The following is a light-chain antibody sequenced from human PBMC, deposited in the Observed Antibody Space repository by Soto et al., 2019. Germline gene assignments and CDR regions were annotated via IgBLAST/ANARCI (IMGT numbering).Light chain of an antibody. CDR2: EVS. J-gene: IGLJ1*01. V-gene: IGLV2-14*01. CDR3: SSYTSSSAYV. Sequence: QSVLTQPAPVSGSPGQSITISCTGTSSGVGGYNYVSWYQQHPGKAPKLMIYEVSNRPSGVSNRFSGSKSGNTASLTISGLQAEDEADYYCSSYTSSSAYVFGTGTKV. CDR1: SSGVGGYNY.